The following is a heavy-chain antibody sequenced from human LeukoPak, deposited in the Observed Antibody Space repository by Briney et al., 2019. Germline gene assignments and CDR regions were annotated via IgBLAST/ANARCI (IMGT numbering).Heavy chain of an antibody. CDR3: ARGHSSGRDYYFDT. CDR1: GYTFATYS. J-gene: IGHJ4*02. Sequence: ASVKVSCKTSGYTFATYSINWVRQAPGQGLEWMGWISGYSGSTNYAQKLQGRVTMTTDTSTTTAYMELRSLKSDDTAVYYCARGHSSGRDYYFDTRRQGTLVTVSS. V-gene: IGHV1-18*01. D-gene: IGHD6-19*01. CDR2: ISGYSGST.